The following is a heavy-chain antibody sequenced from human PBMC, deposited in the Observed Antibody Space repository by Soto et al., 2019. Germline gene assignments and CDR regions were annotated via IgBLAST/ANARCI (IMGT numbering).Heavy chain of an antibody. J-gene: IGHJ3*02. Sequence: GGSLRLSCAASGFTFSSYSMNWVRQAPGKGLEWVSSISSSSSYIYYADSVKGRFTISRDNAKNSLYLQMNSLRAEDTAVYYCARDSPPYGGGGSCYSSGTVAFDIWGQGTMVTVSS. CDR1: GFTFSSYS. CDR3: ARDSPPYGGGGSCYSSGTVAFDI. CDR2: ISSSSSYI. V-gene: IGHV3-21*01. D-gene: IGHD2-15*01.